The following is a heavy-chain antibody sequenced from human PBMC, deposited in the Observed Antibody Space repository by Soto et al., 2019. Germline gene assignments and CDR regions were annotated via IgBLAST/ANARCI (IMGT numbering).Heavy chain of an antibody. J-gene: IGHJ6*03. CDR2: INAGNGNT. D-gene: IGHD3-10*01. CDR1: GYTFSSYA. V-gene: IGHV1-3*01. Sequence: ASVKVSCKASGYTFSSYAIHWVRQAPGQRLEWMGWINAGNGNTKYSQKYQGRVTITRDTSASTAYMELSSLRSEDTAVNYCVGGRIWLGLNWGKGTTVTVSS. CDR3: VGGRIWLGLN.